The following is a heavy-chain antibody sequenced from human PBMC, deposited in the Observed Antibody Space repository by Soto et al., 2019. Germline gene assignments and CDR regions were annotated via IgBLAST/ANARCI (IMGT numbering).Heavy chain of an antibody. Sequence: PGGSLRLSCAASGFKFDDYMMHWVRQAPGKGLEWISLISWDGGSIDYADSIKGRFTVSRDNSKTSLYLHMHSLTSDDTAFYFCAKEGNGGSSLDSWGQGTLVTVS. CDR1: GFKFDDYM. CDR2: ISWDGGSI. J-gene: IGHJ5*01. CDR3: AKEGNGGSSLDS. V-gene: IGHV3-43*01. D-gene: IGHD2-15*01.